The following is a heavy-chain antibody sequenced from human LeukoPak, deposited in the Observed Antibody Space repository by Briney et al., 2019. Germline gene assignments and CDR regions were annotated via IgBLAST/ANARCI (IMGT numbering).Heavy chain of an antibody. CDR2: ICPTGFDR. J-gene: IGHJ4*02. V-gene: IGHV3-21*06. D-gene: IGHD1-14*01. CDR3: ATETNGRHYDY. Sequence: XVRXAXGKGXXWXSSICPTGFDRYHADSIKGRFTISRDNANNFLYLQMDSLRAEDTAVYYCATETNGRHYDYWGQGTLLTVSS.